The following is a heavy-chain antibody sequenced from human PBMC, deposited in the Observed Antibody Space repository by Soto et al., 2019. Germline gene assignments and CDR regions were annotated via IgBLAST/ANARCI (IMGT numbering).Heavy chain of an antibody. CDR3: ARITTYDFWSGYYLSGTDYYYYYMDV. CDR2: IYYSGST. D-gene: IGHD3-3*01. J-gene: IGHJ6*03. V-gene: IGHV4-59*01. Sequence: SETLSLTCTVSGGSISSYYWSWIRQPPGKGLEWIGYIYYSGSTNYNPSLKSRVTISVDTSKNQFSLKLSSVTAADTAVYYCARITTYDFWSGYYLSGTDYYYYYMDVWGKGTTVTVSS. CDR1: GGSISSYY.